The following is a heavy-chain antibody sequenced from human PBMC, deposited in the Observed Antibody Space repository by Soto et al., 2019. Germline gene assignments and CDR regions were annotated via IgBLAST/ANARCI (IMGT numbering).Heavy chain of an antibody. J-gene: IGHJ1*01. D-gene: IGHD3-22*01. CDR2: MSSGGST. Sequence: EVQLVESGVGLSQPGGSLMLSCAASGFTVSSNYMSWVRQAPGKGLEWVSVMSSGGSTYYADSVKGRFTSSRDNSKNTLYLQMNSLRPEDTAVYYCARDRVESGYPESFPHWGQGTLVTVSS. CDR3: ARDRVESGYPESFPH. V-gene: IGHV3-53*01. CDR1: GFTVSSNY.